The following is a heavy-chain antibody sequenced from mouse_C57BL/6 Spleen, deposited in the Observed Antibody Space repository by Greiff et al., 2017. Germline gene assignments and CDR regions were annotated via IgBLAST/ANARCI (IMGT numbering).Heavy chain of an antibody. D-gene: IGHD2-3*01. Sequence: QVQLQQPGAELVKPGASVKLSCKASGYTFTSYWMHWVKQRPGRGLEWIGRIDPNSGSTKYNEKFKSKATLTVDKPPSTAYMQLSILTSEDSAVFESAREIYRNQGFAYWGPGTLVTVSA. CDR1: GYTFTSYW. V-gene: IGHV1-72*01. J-gene: IGHJ3*01. CDR3: AREIYRNQGFAY. CDR2: IDPNSGST.